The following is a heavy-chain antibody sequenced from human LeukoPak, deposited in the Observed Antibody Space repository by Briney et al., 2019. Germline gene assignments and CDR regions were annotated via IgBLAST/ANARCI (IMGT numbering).Heavy chain of an antibody. CDR2: ISGSGGST. J-gene: IGHJ4*02. V-gene: IGHV3-23*01. CDR1: GFTFSSYG. CDR3: AKGVGQWLVRYFAY. Sequence: GGSLRLSCAASGFTFSSYGMSWVRQAPGKGLEWVSAISGSGGSTYYADSVKGRFTISRDNSKNTLYLQMNSLRAEDTAVYYCAKGVGQWLVRYFAYWGQGTLVTVSS. D-gene: IGHD6-19*01.